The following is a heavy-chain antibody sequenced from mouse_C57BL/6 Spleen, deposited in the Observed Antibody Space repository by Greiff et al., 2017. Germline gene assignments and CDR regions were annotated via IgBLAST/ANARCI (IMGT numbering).Heavy chain of an antibody. CDR2: IDPSDSYT. V-gene: IGHV1-69*01. Sequence: QVQLQQPGAELVMPGASVKLSCKASGYTFTSYWMHWVKQRPGQGLEWIGEIDPSDSYTNYNQKFKGKATLTVDKSSSTAYMQLSSLTSEDSAVYYCARGGNYGRVWFAYWGQVTLVTVAA. J-gene: IGHJ3*01. D-gene: IGHD2-1*01. CDR3: ARGGNYGRVWFAY. CDR1: GYTFTSYW.